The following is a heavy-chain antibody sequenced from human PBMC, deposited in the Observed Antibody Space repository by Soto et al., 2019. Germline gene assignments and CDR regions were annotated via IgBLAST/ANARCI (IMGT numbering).Heavy chain of an antibody. J-gene: IGHJ5*02. CDR1: GGSISSGGYY. V-gene: IGHV4-31*03. Sequence: QVQLQESGPGLVKPSQTLSLTCTVSGGSISSGGYYWSWIRQHPGKGLEWIGYIYYSGSTYYNPSLXRXXPISVDTSKSQSSLKLSSVTAADTAVHYCARSVFPWGQGTLVTVSS. CDR2: IYYSGST. CDR3: ARSVFP.